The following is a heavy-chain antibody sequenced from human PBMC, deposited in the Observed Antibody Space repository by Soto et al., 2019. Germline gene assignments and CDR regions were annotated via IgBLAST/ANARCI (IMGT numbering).Heavy chain of an antibody. V-gene: IGHV1-69*13. D-gene: IGHD2-15*01. J-gene: IGHJ6*02. Sequence: SVKVSCKASGDTFSSYAISWVRQAPGKGLEWMGKIIPTFGRTNYAQKFQGRLTISADDSTSTAYMELTSLESEDTAIYFCARGRDAASQFYTPHGMDVWGQGTTVTVSS. CDR3: ARGRDAASQFYTPHGMDV. CDR1: GDTFSSYA. CDR2: IIPTFGRT.